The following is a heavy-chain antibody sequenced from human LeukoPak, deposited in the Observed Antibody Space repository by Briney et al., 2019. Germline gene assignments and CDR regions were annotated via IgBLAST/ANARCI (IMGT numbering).Heavy chain of an antibody. Sequence: ASVKVSCKASGGTFSSYAISWVRQAPGQGLEWMGGIIPIFGTANYAQKFQGRVTITADKSTSTAYMELSSLRSEDTAVYYCARAVGYCGGDCYSGDYWGQGTLVTVSS. V-gene: IGHV1-69*06. J-gene: IGHJ4*02. D-gene: IGHD2-21*02. CDR1: GGTFSSYA. CDR3: ARAVGYCGGDCYSGDY. CDR2: IIPIFGTA.